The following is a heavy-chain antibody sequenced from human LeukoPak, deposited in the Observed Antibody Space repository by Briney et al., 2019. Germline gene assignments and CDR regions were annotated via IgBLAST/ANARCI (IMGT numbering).Heavy chain of an antibody. D-gene: IGHD4-17*01. CDR1: GFTFRSYA. CDR3: ATTSILTTVTTGDY. CDR2: ISGSGGST. V-gene: IGHV3-23*01. J-gene: IGHJ4*02. Sequence: GGSLRLSCAASGFTFRSYAMSWVRQAPGKGLEWVSAISGSGGSTYYADSVKGRFTISRDNSKNTLYLQMNSLRAEDTAVYYCATTSILTTVTTGDYWGQGTLVTVSS.